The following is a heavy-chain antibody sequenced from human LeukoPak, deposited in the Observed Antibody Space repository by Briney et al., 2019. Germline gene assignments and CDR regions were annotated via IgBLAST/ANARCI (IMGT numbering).Heavy chain of an antibody. D-gene: IGHD3-22*01. Sequence: SGTLSLTCTVSGGSISSSSYYWGWIRQPPGKGLEWIGSIYYSGSTYYNPSLKSRVTISVDTSKNQFSLKLSSVTAADTAVYYCARRGRGYYYDSSGYILDYWGQGTLVTVSS. CDR3: ARRGRGYYYDSSGYILDY. CDR2: IYYSGST. V-gene: IGHV4-39*01. J-gene: IGHJ4*02. CDR1: GGSISSSSYY.